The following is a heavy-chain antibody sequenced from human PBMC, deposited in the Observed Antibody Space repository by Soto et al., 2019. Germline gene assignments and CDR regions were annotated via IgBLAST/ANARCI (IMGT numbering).Heavy chain of an antibody. CDR2: IYYSGST. CDR3: ARGLTGEDY. Sequence: LPLTCTVSGGSISSYYWSWIRQPPGKGLEWIGYIYYSGSTNYNPSLKSRVTISVDTSKNQFSLKLSSVTAADTDVYYCARGLTGEDYWGQGTLVTVSS. V-gene: IGHV4-59*01. J-gene: IGHJ4*02. CDR1: GGSISSYY. D-gene: IGHD7-27*01.